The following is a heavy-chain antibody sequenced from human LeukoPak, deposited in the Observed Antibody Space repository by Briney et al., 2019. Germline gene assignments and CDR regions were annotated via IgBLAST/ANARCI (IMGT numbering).Heavy chain of an antibody. CDR1: GYTFTSYD. CDR3: ARVQENDYGDYDPYGMDV. J-gene: IGHJ6*02. V-gene: IGHV1-8*01. CDR2: MNPNSGNT. Sequence: ASVKVSCKASGYTFTSYDTNWVRQATGQGLEWMGWMNPNSGNTGYAQKFQGRVTMTRNTSISTAYMELSSLRSEDTAVYYCARVQENDYGDYDPYGMDVWGQGTTVTVSS. D-gene: IGHD4-17*01.